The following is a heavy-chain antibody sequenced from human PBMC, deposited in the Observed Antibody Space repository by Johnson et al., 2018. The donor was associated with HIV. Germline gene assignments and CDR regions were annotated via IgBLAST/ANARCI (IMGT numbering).Heavy chain of an antibody. CDR3: ARSGPNWAFDF. CDR2: IYSGGST. V-gene: IGHV3-NL1*01. D-gene: IGHD1-1*01. J-gene: IGHJ3*01. CDR1: GFAFSTYT. Sequence: QVQLVESGGGVVQPGRSLRLSCAASGFAFSTYTMHWVRQAPGKGLEWVSVIYSGGSTYYADSVKGRFTISRDNARNTMFVQMKSLRAEDTAVYYCARSGPNWAFDFWGQGTMVTVSS.